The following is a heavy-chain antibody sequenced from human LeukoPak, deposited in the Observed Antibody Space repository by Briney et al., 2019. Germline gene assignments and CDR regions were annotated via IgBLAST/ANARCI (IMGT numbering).Heavy chain of an antibody. CDR1: GYSISSGYY. J-gene: IGHJ4*02. CDR3: ARDRRGVCGGDCGALGY. V-gene: IGHV4-38-2*02. D-gene: IGHD2-21*02. CDR2: IYHSGGT. Sequence: SETLSPTCTVSGYSISSGYYWGWIRQPPGKGLEWIGSIYHSGGTYYNPSLKSRVTISVDTSKNQFSLKLSSVTAADTAVYYCARDRRGVCGGDCGALGYWGQGTLVTVSS.